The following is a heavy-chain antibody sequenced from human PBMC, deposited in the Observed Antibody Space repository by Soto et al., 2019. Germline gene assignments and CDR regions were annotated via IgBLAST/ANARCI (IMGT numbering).Heavy chain of an antibody. D-gene: IGHD3-3*01. CDR3: ARETGYYGGYNWFDP. CDR2: IYYIGTT. Sequence: QVQLQESGPGLVKPSQTLSLTCTVSGDSITSAAYYWSWIRQHPGKGLEWVGYIYYIGTTYYNPSLESRVTISLDTSKNQFSLKLNSVTAADTAVYYCARETGYYGGYNWFDPWGQGTLVTVSS. J-gene: IGHJ5*02. CDR1: GDSITSAAYY. V-gene: IGHV4-31*03.